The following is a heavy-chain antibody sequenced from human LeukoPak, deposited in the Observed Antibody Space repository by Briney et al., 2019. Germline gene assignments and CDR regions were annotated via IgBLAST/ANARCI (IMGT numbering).Heavy chain of an antibody. J-gene: IGHJ4*02. V-gene: IGHV1-18*04. CDR2: ISAYNGNT. CDR3: ARTVYCSGGSCYLDY. CDR1: GYTFTGYY. Sequence: ASVKVSCKASGYTFTGYYMHWVRQAPGQGLEWMGWISAYNGNTNYAQKLQGRVTMTTDTSTSTAYMELRSLRSDDTAVYYCARTVYCSGGSCYLDYWGQGTLVTVSS. D-gene: IGHD2-15*01.